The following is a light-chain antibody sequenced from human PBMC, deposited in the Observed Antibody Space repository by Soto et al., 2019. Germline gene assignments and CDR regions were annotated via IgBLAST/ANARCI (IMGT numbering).Light chain of an antibody. CDR1: QSVTTY. J-gene: IGKJ3*01. CDR3: QQGNSIPFT. CDR2: VAS. Sequence: DIQMTQSPSSLSASVGDRVTITCRASQSVTTYLNWYQHKPGKTPSLLIYVASSLPSGVPSRFSGSGSGTDFTLTISSLQPEDCATYYCQQGNSIPFTFGPGTKVDIK. V-gene: IGKV1-39*01.